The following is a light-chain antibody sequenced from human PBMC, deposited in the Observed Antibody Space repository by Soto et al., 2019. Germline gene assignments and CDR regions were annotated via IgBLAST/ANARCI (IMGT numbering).Light chain of an antibody. J-gene: IGLJ3*02. CDR3: SAYTARSTLV. Sequence: QSVLTQPPSASGSPGQSVTISCTGTSSDVGGYNYVSWYQQYPGKAPKLIIYEVTKRPSEVPDRFSGSKSGNTASLTISGLQSEDEGDYYCSAYTARSTLVFGGGTKVTVL. CDR1: SSDVGGYNY. CDR2: EVT. V-gene: IGLV2-8*01.